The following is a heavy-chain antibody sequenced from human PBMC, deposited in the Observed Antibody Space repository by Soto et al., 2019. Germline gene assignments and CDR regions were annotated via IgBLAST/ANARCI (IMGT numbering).Heavy chain of an antibody. D-gene: IGHD3-22*01. J-gene: IGHJ4*02. Sequence: SETLSLTCTVSGGSVNSGSYYWSWIRQPPGKGLEWIGYIYYSGSTNYNPSLKSRVTMSLDTSKNQFSLKLSSVTAADTAVHYCATGSWYYDSSGYLDYWGRGTLVTVPQ. V-gene: IGHV4-61*01. CDR3: ATGSWYYDSSGYLDY. CDR1: GGSVNSGSYY. CDR2: IYYSGST.